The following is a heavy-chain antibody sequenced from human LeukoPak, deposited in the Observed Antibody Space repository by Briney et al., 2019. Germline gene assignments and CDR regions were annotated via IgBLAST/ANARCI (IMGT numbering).Heavy chain of an antibody. CDR1: GFTFSTCW. D-gene: IGHD3-16*01. V-gene: IGHV3-74*01. CDR3: ARVTGRGTYAVDV. J-gene: IGHJ6*02. Sequence: GGSLRLSCAASGFTFSTCWMHRVRQAPEKGLIWVSRINSDGSATSYADSVKGRFTISRDNAKNTLYLQMNSLRAEDTAVYYCARVTGRGTYAVDVWGQGTTVTVSS. CDR2: INSDGSAT.